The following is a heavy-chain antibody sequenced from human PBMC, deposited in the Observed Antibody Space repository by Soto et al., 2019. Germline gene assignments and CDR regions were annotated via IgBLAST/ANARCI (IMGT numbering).Heavy chain of an antibody. Sequence: QLQLQESGPGLVKPSETLPLTCTVSGGSISSSSYYWGWIRQPPGKGLEWIGSIYYSGSTYYNPSLKSRVTISVDTSKNQFSLKLSSVTAADTAVYYCARHPKGYYGSGPFDYWGQGTLVTVSS. D-gene: IGHD3-10*01. J-gene: IGHJ4*02. CDR3: ARHPKGYYGSGPFDY. V-gene: IGHV4-39*01. CDR2: IYYSGST. CDR1: GGSISSSSYY.